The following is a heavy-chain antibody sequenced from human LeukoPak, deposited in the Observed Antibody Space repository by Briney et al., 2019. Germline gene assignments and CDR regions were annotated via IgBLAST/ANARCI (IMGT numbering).Heavy chain of an antibody. Sequence: SETLSLTCTVSGGSTSSGGYYWSWIRQHPGKGLERIGYIYYSGSTYYNPSLKSRVTMSVDTSKNQFSLKLSSVTAADAAVYYCARDTPGGYSYGSFDFWGQGTLVTVSS. CDR1: GGSTSSGGYY. CDR2: IYYSGST. J-gene: IGHJ4*02. CDR3: ARDTPGGYSYGSFDF. V-gene: IGHV4-31*03. D-gene: IGHD5-18*01.